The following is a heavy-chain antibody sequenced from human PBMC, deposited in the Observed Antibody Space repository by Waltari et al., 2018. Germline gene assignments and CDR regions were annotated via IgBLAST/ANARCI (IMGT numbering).Heavy chain of an antibody. J-gene: IGHJ4*02. CDR2: ISSSSTI. D-gene: IGHD1-26*01. CDR3: ARGMVGAAYFDC. Sequence: EVQLVESGGGLVQPGGSLSLSCVASGFPFSRYSMNWFRPAPGTGVEWVSYISSSSTINYADSVKGRFTISRDSPKNSLYLQMNSLRAEDAAVYYCARGMVGAAYFDCWGQGALVSVSS. V-gene: IGHV3-48*04. CDR1: GFPFSRYS.